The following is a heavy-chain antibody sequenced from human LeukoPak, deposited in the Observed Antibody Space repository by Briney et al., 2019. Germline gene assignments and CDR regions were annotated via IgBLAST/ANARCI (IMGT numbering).Heavy chain of an antibody. J-gene: IGHJ3*02. CDR1: GGSISSYY. Sequence: SETLSLTCTVSGGSISSYYWSWIRQPPEKGLEWIGYIYYSGSTNYNPSLKSRVTISVDTSKNQFSLKLSFVTAADTAVYYCARERSGGCCSGGSCFHDAFDIWGQGTMVTVSS. V-gene: IGHV4-59*01. CDR2: IYYSGST. D-gene: IGHD2-15*01. CDR3: ARERSGGCCSGGSCFHDAFDI.